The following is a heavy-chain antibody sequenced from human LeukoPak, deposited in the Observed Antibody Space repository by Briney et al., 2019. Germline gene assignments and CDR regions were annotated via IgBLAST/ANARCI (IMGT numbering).Heavy chain of an antibody. Sequence: PSETLSLTCAVYGGSFSGYYWSWIRQPPGKGLEWIGEINHSGSTNYNPSLKSRVTISVDTSKNQFSLKLSSVTAADTAVYYCARDSPSHRFLEWLDAFDIWGQGTMVTVSS. D-gene: IGHD3-3*01. CDR1: GGSFSGYY. V-gene: IGHV4-34*01. J-gene: IGHJ3*02. CDR2: INHSGST. CDR3: ARDSPSHRFLEWLDAFDI.